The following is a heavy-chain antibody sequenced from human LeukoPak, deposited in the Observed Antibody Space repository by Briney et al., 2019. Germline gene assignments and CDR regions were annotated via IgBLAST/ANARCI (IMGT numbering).Heavy chain of an antibody. CDR3: ARVGYGANFFDY. CDR1: GYAFTSYG. CDR2: ISANNGNT. J-gene: IGHJ4*02. Sequence: ASVKVSCKASGYAFTSYGISWVRQAPGQGLEWMGWISANNGNTDYAQKLQGRVTMTTDTSTSTAYMEVRSLRSDDTAVYYCARVGYGANFFDYWGQGTLVTVSS. D-gene: IGHD4-23*01. V-gene: IGHV1-18*01.